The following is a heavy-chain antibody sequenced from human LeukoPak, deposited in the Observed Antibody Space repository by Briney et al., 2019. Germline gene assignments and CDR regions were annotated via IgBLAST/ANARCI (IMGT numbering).Heavy chain of an antibody. J-gene: IGHJ4*02. Sequence: SXTLSLTCTVSGGSVSSYCWSWIRQPPXXXXXXXXFFHFRGXTHYHPPLXXXGXXXLDTSRNHSSLRRNSVTASATAVYYCASSPDYGEGVFHYWGQGTLVTVSS. CDR2: FHFRGXT. CDR3: ASSPDYGEGVFHY. V-gene: IGHV4-59*08. CDR1: GGSVSSYC. D-gene: IGHD4-17*01.